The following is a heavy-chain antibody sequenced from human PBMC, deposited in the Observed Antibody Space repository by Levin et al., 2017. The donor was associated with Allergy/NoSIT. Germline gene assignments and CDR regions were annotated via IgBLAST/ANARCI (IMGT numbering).Heavy chain of an antibody. CDR2: ISAYNGNT. Sequence: GESLKISCKASGYTFTSYGISWVRQAPGQGLEWMGWISAYNGNTNYAQKLQGRVTMTTDTSTSTAYMELRSLRSDDTAVYYCASLLPAAPKGYDYGMDVWGQGTTVTVSS. D-gene: IGHD2-2*01. CDR1: GYTFTSYG. J-gene: IGHJ6*02. V-gene: IGHV1-18*01. CDR3: ASLLPAAPKGYDYGMDV.